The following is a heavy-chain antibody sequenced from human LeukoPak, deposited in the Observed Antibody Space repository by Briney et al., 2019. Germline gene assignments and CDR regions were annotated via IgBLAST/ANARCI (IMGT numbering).Heavy chain of an antibody. J-gene: IGHJ4*02. D-gene: IGHD6-19*01. V-gene: IGHV1-69*13. CDR1: RGTFSSYA. Sequence: SVKVSCKASRGTFSSYAISWVRQAPGQGLEWMGGIIPIFGTANYAQKFQGRVTITADESTSTAYMELSSLRSEDTAVYYCASGFEAVAGTFDYWGQGTLVTVSS. CDR2: IIPIFGTA. CDR3: ASGFEAVAGTFDY.